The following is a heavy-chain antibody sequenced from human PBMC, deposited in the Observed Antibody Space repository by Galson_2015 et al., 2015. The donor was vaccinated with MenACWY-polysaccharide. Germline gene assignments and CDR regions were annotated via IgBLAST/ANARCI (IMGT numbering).Heavy chain of an antibody. CDR3: ARDLAATVATMGASDI. D-gene: IGHD4-23*01. V-gene: IGHV1-3*01. Sequence: KFQGRVTITRDTSASTAYMELSSLTSEDTAVYYCARDLAATVATMGASDIWGQGTMVTVSS. J-gene: IGHJ3*02.